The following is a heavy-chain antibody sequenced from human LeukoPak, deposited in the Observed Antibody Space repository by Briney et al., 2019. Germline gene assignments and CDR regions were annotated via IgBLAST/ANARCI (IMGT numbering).Heavy chain of an antibody. Sequence: GGSLRLSCAASGFTFSSYAMSWVRQAPGKGLEWVSGISGSGGSTYYADSVKGRFTISRDNSKNTLYLQMNSLRAEDTAVYYCAKDREAAVVTLYFDHWGQGTLVTVSS. D-gene: IGHD6-13*01. J-gene: IGHJ4*02. CDR1: GFTFSSYA. CDR2: ISGSGGST. V-gene: IGHV3-23*01. CDR3: AKDREAAVVTLYFDH.